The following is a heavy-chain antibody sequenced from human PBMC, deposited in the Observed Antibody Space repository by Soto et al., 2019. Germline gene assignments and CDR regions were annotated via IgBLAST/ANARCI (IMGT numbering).Heavy chain of an antibody. J-gene: IGHJ4*02. CDR1: GFTFSDYY. CDR3: AREGGIAAAGGNFDY. Sequence: GESLKISCAASGFTFSDYYMSWIRQAPGKGLEWVSYISSSGSTIYYADSVKGRFTISRDNAKNSLYLQMNSLRAEDTAVYYCAREGGIAAAGGNFDYWGQGTLVTVSS. D-gene: IGHD6-13*01. V-gene: IGHV3-11*01. CDR2: ISSSGSTI.